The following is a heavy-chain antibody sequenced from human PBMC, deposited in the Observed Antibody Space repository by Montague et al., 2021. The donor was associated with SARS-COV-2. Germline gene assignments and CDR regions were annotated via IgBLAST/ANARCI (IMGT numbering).Heavy chain of an antibody. CDR2: IYYSGST. CDR3: ARFPYYYDNGFDP. V-gene: IGHV4-30-4*08. Sequence: TLSLTCTVSGGSISSGDYYWSWIRQPPGKGLEWIGYIYYSGSTYYNPSLKSRVTISVDTSKNQFSLKLSSVTAADTAVYYCARFPYYYDNGFDPWGQGTLVTVSS. J-gene: IGHJ5*02. CDR1: GGSISSGDYY. D-gene: IGHD3-22*01.